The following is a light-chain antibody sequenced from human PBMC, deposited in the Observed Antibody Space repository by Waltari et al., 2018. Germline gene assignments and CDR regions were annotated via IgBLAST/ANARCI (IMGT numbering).Light chain of an antibody. Sequence: DIQMTQSPSSVSASVGDRVTITCRASQGLRSLLAWYQQTPGKPPKLLTFAASGLQSGVPSRFSGSESGSEFTLTISSLLPEDSATYYCQQAVSFPWTFGQGTKVEIK. V-gene: IGKV1D-12*01. J-gene: IGKJ1*01. CDR3: QQAVSFPWT. CDR1: QGLRSL. CDR2: AAS.